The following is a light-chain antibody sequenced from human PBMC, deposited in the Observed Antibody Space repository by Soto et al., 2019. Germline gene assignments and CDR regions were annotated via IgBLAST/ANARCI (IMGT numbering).Light chain of an antibody. CDR2: GAS. J-gene: IGKJ4*01. CDR3: QQYGSSLT. Sequence: EIVLTQSPGTLSSSPGERAILSCRASQSVSSSYLAWYQQKPGQAPRLLIYGASSRATGIPDRFSGSGSGTDFTLTISSLEPEDFAVYYCQQYGSSLTLGGGTKVEIK. V-gene: IGKV3-20*01. CDR1: QSVSSSY.